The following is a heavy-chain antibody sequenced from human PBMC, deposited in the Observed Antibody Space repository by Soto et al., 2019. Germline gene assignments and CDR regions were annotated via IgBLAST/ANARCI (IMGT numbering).Heavy chain of an antibody. V-gene: IGHV4-39*01. J-gene: IGHJ5*02. CDR1: GGSISSSSYY. D-gene: IGHD1-1*01. CDR3: ARPRKSSSGRTGWFDP. CDR2: IYYSGST. Sequence: QLQLQESGPGLVKPSETLSLTCTVSGGSISSSSYYWGWIRQPPGKGLEWIGSIYYSGSTYYNPSLKSRVTISVDTSKNQFSLKLSSVTAADTAVYYCARPRKSSSGRTGWFDPWGQGTLVTVSS.